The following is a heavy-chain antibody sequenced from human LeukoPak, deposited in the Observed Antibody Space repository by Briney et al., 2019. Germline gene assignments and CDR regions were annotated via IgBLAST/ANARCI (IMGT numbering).Heavy chain of an antibody. CDR3: ARARGYGSGSYYRPHSQYYYYGMDV. CDR1: GGSFSGYY. CDR2: INHSGST. V-gene: IGHV4-34*01. J-gene: IGHJ6*02. D-gene: IGHD3-10*01. Sequence: PSETLSLTCAVYGGSFSGYYWSWIRQPPGKGLEWIGEINHSGSTNYNPSLKSRVTISVDTSKNQFSLKLSSVTAADTAVYYCARARGYGSGSYYRPHSQYYYYGMDVWGQGTTVTVSS.